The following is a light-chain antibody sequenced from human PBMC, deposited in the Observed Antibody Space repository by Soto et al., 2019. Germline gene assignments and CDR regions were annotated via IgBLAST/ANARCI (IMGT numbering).Light chain of an antibody. Sequence: DVVMTQSPLSLPVIFGQPASISCRSSRSLVHTNGNTYLNWFQQRPGQSPRRLIYMVSNRDSGVPDRFSGSGSGTDFKLKISRVEADDVGVYFCMQAIHWPWTLGQGTKVDVK. V-gene: IGKV2-30*02. CDR1: RSLVHTNGNTY. CDR2: MVS. J-gene: IGKJ1*01. CDR3: MQAIHWPWT.